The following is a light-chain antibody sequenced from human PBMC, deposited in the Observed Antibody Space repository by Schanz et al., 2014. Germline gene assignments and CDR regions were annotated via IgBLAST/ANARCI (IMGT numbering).Light chain of an antibody. Sequence: EIVLTQSPGTLSLSPGERATLSCRASQSVYANFLAWYQQKPGLAPRLLIYGASSRATGIPDRFSGSGSGTDFTLTISRLEPEDFAVYYCQQYGSSLPLTFGGGTKVEIK. CDR3: QQYGSSLPLT. J-gene: IGKJ4*01. CDR1: QSVYANF. V-gene: IGKV3-20*01. CDR2: GAS.